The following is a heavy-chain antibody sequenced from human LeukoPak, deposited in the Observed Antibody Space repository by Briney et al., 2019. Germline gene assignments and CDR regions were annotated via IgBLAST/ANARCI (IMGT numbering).Heavy chain of an antibody. V-gene: IGHV3-30*02. CDR3: AKGPYDYGDYYY. Sequence: PTGVSLRLSCAASGFTFSSCGMPWVRQAPGKGLEWVAFIRYDGSNKYYADSVKGRFTISRDNSKNTLYLQMNSLRAEDTAVYYCAKGPYDYGDYYYWGQGTLVTVSS. J-gene: IGHJ4*02. CDR1: GFTFSSCG. CDR2: IRYDGSNK. D-gene: IGHD4-17*01.